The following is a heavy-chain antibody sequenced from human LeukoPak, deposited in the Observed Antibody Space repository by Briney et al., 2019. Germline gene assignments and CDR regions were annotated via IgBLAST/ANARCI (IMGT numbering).Heavy chain of an antibody. D-gene: IGHD6-13*01. CDR2: IDSGGGT. V-gene: IGHV4-39*07. Sequence: SETLSLTCSVSGGSVSTTGRFWGWVRQPPGKGLEWIGSIDSGGGTHYITSLKSRLTISLDSSKNQYSLRLRSVTAADTAVYYCARTYSSSWPGDYYYYGMDVWGQGTTVTVSS. J-gene: IGHJ6*02. CDR1: GGSVSTTGRF. CDR3: ARTYSSSWPGDYYYYGMDV.